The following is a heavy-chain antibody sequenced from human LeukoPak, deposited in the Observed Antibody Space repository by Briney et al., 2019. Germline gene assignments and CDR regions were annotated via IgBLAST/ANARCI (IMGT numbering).Heavy chain of an antibody. CDR3: ASASDSSGYLDSNNLYFDY. J-gene: IGHJ4*02. CDR2: IYTSGSS. D-gene: IGHD3-22*01. V-gene: IGHV4-4*07. CDR1: GGSISSYY. Sequence: PSETLSLTCTVSGGSISSYYWSWIRQPAGKGLEWIGRIYTSGSSNYNPSLKSRVTMSVDTSKNQFSLKLSSLTAADTAVYYCASASDSSGYLDSNNLYFDYWGQGTLVTVSS.